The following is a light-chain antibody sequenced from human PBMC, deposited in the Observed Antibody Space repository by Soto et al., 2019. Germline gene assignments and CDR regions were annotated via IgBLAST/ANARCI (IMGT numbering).Light chain of an antibody. Sequence: DIQMTQSPSTLSASVGDRVTITCRASQSIRSWLAWYQQKPGKAPKFLIYDASSLESGVPSRFSGSGSGTEFTLTISSLQPDDFATYYCQQYNSYSPWTFGQGTKVEIK. CDR2: DAS. J-gene: IGKJ1*01. CDR3: QQYNSYSPWT. CDR1: QSIRSW. V-gene: IGKV1-5*01.